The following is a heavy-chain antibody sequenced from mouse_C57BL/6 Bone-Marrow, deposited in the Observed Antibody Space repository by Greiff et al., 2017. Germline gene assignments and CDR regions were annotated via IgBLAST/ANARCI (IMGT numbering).Heavy chain of an antibody. D-gene: IGHD3-3*01. V-gene: IGHV5-17*01. CDR3: ARYLGDY. Sequence: EVQGVESGGGLVKPGGSLKLSCAASGFTFSDYGMHWVRQAPEKGLEWVSYISSGSSTISYADTVKGRFTISRDNAKNTLFLQMTSLRSEDTAMYYCARYLGDYWGQGTTLTVSS. J-gene: IGHJ2*01. CDR1: GFTFSDYG. CDR2: ISSGSSTI.